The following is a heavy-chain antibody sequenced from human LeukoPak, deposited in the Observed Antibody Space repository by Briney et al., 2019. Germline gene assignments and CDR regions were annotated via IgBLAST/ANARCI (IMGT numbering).Heavy chain of an antibody. CDR3: AGTSWSGHPLCF. J-gene: IGHJ3*01. Sequence: PGGSLRLSCAASGFTFSSYDMSWVRQAPGKGLEWIGSIYYGRSAYYSPSLKHRVTIPLDTSKNHLSLKLNSGTAADTVIYYCAGTSWSGHPLCFWGQGTMVTVSS. D-gene: IGHD1-1*01. CDR1: GFTFSSYD. CDR2: IYYGRSA. V-gene: IGHV4-59*05.